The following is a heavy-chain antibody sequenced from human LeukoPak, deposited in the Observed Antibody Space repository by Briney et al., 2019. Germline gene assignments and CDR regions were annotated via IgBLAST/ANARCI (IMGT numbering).Heavy chain of an antibody. Sequence: SETLSLTCTVSGGSLSSYYWSWIRQPPGGGMEWIGYIYYSGSTNYNPSLKTRVTVSVDTPKKQFSLNLSSVTPADTPVFYWGKGGYCSGGSCNAFDIWGQGTMVTVSS. CDR1: GGSLSSYY. J-gene: IGHJ3*02. V-gene: IGHV4-59*12. CDR2: IYYSGST. D-gene: IGHD2-15*01. CDR3: GKGGYCSGGSCNAFDI.